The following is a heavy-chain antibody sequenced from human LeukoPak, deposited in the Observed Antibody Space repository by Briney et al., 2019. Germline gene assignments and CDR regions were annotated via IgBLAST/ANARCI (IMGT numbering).Heavy chain of an antibody. Sequence: ASVKVSCKASGYTFTGYYMHWVRQAPGQGLEWMGRINPNSGGTNYAQKFQGRVTITRDTSASTAYMELSSLRSEDTAVYYCARDWGAVPAASWFDPWGQGTLVTVSS. V-gene: IGHV1-2*06. D-gene: IGHD2-2*01. CDR3: ARDWGAVPAASWFDP. J-gene: IGHJ5*02. CDR2: INPNSGGT. CDR1: GYTFTGYY.